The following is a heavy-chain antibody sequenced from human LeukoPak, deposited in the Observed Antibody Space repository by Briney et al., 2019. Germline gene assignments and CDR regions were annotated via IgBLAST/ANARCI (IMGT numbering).Heavy chain of an antibody. D-gene: IGHD1-7*01. Sequence: SETLSLTCSVSGGSISTYYWSWLRQPPGKGLEGIGYIYYSGSTSYNPSLKSRVTISVDTSKNQFSLKLSSVTAADTAIYYCARARTGTSHFDYWGRGTLVTVSS. CDR1: GGSISTYY. V-gene: IGHV4-59*01. CDR3: ARARTGTSHFDY. CDR2: IYYSGST. J-gene: IGHJ4*02.